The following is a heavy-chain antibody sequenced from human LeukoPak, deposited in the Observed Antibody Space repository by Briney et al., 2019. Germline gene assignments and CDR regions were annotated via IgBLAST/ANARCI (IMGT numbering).Heavy chain of an antibody. CDR2: ISYDGSNK. Sequence: GGSLRLSCAASGFTFSSYAMHWVRQAPGKGLEWVAVISYDGSNKYYADSVKGRITISRDNSKKTLYLQMSSLRPEDTAVYYCARDRCSSTSCYPYPIPNYWGQGTLVTVSS. CDR3: ARDRCSSTSCYPYPIPNY. J-gene: IGHJ4*02. D-gene: IGHD2-2*01. CDR1: GFTFSSYA. V-gene: IGHV3-30*04.